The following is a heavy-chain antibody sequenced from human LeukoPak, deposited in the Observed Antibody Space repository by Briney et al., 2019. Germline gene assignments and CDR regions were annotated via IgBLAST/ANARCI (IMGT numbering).Heavy chain of an antibody. V-gene: IGHV4-4*07. CDR1: GGSISSYY. CDR3: ARGQYHLLYWYFDL. J-gene: IGHJ2*01. CDR2: IYSSGST. Sequence: SETLSLTCTVSGGSISSYYWSWIRQPAGKGLEWIGRIYSSGSTNYNPSLKSRVTMSVDTSKNQFSLKLSSVTAAGTAVYYCARGQYHLLYWYFDLWGRGTLVTVSS. D-gene: IGHD2-2*01.